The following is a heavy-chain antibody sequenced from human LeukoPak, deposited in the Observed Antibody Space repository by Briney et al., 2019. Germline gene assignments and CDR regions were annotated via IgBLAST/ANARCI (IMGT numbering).Heavy chain of an antibody. D-gene: IGHD5-12*01. V-gene: IGHV3-33*01. CDR3: ARVRSGYDSETYFDY. Sequence: GRSLRLSCAASGFTFSSYGMHWVRQAPGKGLEWVAVIWYDGSNKYYADSVRGRLTISRDNSKNTLYLQMNSLRAEDTAVYYCARVRSGYDSETYFDYWGQGTLVTVSS. J-gene: IGHJ4*02. CDR1: GFTFSSYG. CDR2: IWYDGSNK.